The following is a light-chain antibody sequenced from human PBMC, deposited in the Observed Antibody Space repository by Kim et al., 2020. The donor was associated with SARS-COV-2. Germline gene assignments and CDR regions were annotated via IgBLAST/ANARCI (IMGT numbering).Light chain of an antibody. CDR1: SRDVGGYNY. CDR2: DVT. J-gene: IGLJ1*01. CDR3: CSYTGSTTRYV. Sequence: QSSTISCTGSSRDVGGYNYVSWYQQYPGKAPKLMIYDVTSRPSGVSNLFSGSKSGNTASLTISGLQAEDEADYYCCSYTGSTTRYVFGSGTKVTVL. V-gene: IGLV2-14*03.